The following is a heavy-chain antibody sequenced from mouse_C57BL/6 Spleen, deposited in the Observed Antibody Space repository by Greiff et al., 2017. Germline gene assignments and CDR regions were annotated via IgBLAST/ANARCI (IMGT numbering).Heavy chain of an antibody. V-gene: IGHV1-59*01. D-gene: IGHD1-3*01. CDR1: GYTFTSYW. CDR2: IDPSDSYT. CDR3: ARKGPITGGYIDV. Sequence: VQLQQSGAELVRPGTSVKLSCKASGYTFTSYWMHWVKQRPGQGLEWIGVIDPSDSYTNYNQKFKGKATLNVDTSSSTAYMQLSSLTSGDSAFYYCARKGPITGGYIDVWGTGTTVTVAS. J-gene: IGHJ1*03.